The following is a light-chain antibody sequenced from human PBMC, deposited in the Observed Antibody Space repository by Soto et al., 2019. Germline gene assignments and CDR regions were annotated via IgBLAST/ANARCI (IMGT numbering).Light chain of an antibody. V-gene: IGKV1-5*03. CDR2: KAS. CDR1: QSISVW. Sequence: DIQMTQSPSSLSASVGGRVTITCRASQSISVWLAWYQQKAGKAPNLLIYKASRLESGVPSRFSGSGSGTEFTLTISSLQPDDFATYYCQQYNSYSRTFGQGTKVDIK. CDR3: QQYNSYSRT. J-gene: IGKJ1*01.